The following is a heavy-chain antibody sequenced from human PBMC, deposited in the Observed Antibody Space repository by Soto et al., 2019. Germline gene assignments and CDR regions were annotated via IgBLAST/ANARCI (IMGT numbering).Heavy chain of an antibody. CDR3: AREASRHAVAGSDFDY. V-gene: IGHV3-11*01. CDR2: ISSSGSTI. D-gene: IGHD6-19*01. CDR1: GFTFSDYY. J-gene: IGHJ4*02. Sequence: PGGSLRLSCAASGFTFSDYYMSWIRQAPGKGLEWVSYISSSGSTIYYADSVKGRFTISRDNAKNSLYLQMNSLRAEDTAVYYCAREASRHAVAGSDFDYWGQGNLVTVSS.